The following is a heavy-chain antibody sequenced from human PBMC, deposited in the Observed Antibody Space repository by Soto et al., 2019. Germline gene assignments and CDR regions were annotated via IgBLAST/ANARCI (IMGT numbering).Heavy chain of an antibody. J-gene: IGHJ4*02. D-gene: IGHD4-17*01. CDR1: GFTFSSYG. CDR2: ISYDGTNK. CDR3: AALTTVTIPFDY. V-gene: IGHV3-30-3*01. Sequence: GSLRLSCAASGFTFSSYGMHWVRQAPGKGLEWVAIISYDGTNKNYADSVKGRFTISRDNSKNTLYLQMNSLRTEDTAVYYCAALTTVTIPFDYWGQGTLVTVSS.